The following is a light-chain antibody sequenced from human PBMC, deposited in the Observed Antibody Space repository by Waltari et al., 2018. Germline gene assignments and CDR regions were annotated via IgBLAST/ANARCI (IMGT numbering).Light chain of an antibody. CDR3: QQYYSAPIT. J-gene: IGKJ5*01. Sequence: DIVMTQSPDSLAVSLGERATINCKSSQNILYSSNNKNYLAWFQQKPGQPPKLLISSASTRESGVPERFSGSGSGTDFTLTINSLQAEDVAVYYCQQYYSAPITFGQGTRLEIK. V-gene: IGKV4-1*01. CDR2: SAS. CDR1: QNILYSSNNKNY.